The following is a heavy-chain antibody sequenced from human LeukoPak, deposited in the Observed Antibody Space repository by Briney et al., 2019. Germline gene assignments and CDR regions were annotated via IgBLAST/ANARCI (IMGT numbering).Heavy chain of an antibody. CDR2: IIPIFGTA. J-gene: IGHJ5*02. Sequence: GASVKVSCKASGGTFSSYAISWVRQAPGQGLEWMGGIIPIFGTANYAQKFQGRVTITTDESTSTAYMELSSLRSDDTAVYYCARDEGGSSSWFDPWGQGTLVTVSS. D-gene: IGHD2-15*01. CDR3: ARDEGGSSSWFDP. CDR1: GGTFSSYA. V-gene: IGHV1-69*05.